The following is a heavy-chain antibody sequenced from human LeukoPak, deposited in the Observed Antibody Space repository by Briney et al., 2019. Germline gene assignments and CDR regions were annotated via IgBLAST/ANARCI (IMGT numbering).Heavy chain of an antibody. V-gene: IGHV4-39*01. CDR2: IYYSGST. J-gene: IGHJ5*02. Sequence: TSETLSLTCTVSGGSFSSSDYYWGWIRQPPGKGLEWIGSIYYSGSTYSNPSLKSRDTISVDTSKNQFSLKLSFVTAADAAVYYCARHRITITWFDPWGQGTLVTVSS. D-gene: IGHD1-14*01. CDR1: GGSFSSSDYY. CDR3: ARHRITITWFDP.